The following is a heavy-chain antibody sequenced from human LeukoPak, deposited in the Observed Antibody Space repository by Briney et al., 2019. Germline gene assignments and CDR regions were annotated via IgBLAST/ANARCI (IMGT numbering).Heavy chain of an antibody. J-gene: IGHJ3*02. V-gene: IGHV4-59*01. D-gene: IGHD1-26*01. CDR2: IYYSGST. Sequence: PSETLSLTCTVAGGSISSYYWSWIRQPPGKGLEWIGYIYYSGSTSYNPSLKSRVTISVDTSKKQFSLKLSSVTAADTAFYYCARYIVSYPHDAFDIWGQGTMVTVSS. CDR1: GGSISSYY. CDR3: ARYIVSYPHDAFDI.